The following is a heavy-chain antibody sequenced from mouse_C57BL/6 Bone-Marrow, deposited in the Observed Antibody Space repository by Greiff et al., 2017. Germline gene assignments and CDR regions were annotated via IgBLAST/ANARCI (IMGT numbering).Heavy chain of an antibody. D-gene: IGHD2-4*01. V-gene: IGHV1-72*01. CDR3: AREGNDYDDGSWFAY. CDR1: GYTFTSYW. Sequence: QVQLQQPGAELVKPGASVKLSCKASGYTFTSYWMHWVKQRPGRGLEWIGRIDPNSGGTKYNEKFKSKATLTVDKPSSTAYMQLSSLTAEDSAVYCCAREGNDYDDGSWFAYWGQGTLVTVSA. CDR2: IDPNSGGT. J-gene: IGHJ3*01.